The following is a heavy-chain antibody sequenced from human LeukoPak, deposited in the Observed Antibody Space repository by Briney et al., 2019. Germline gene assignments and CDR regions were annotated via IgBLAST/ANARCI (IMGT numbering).Heavy chain of an antibody. CDR3: ARLAVPAAIPHQWWFDP. D-gene: IGHD2-2*02. J-gene: IGHJ5*02. Sequence: GGSLKISGQGSGYIFTSYWIGWVRRLPGKGREGMGIIYPGDSATRYSPSFQGQVTISADKSISTAYLQWSSLKASDTAMYYCARLAVPAAIPHQWWFDPWGQGTLVTVSS. V-gene: IGHV5-51*01. CDR2: IYPGDSAT. CDR1: GYIFTSYW.